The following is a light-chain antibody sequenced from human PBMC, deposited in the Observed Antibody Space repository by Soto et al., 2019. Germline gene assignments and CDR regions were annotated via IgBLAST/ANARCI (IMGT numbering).Light chain of an antibody. J-gene: IGKJ1*01. CDR3: QQSYSTPQT. CDR2: AAS. V-gene: IGKV1-39*01. Sequence: DIQMTQSPSSLSASVGDRVTITSRASQSISSYLNWYQQKPGKATKLLIYAASSLQSGVPSRFSGSGSGTDFTLTISSLQPEDFETYYCQQSYSTPQTVGQGTKVEIK. CDR1: QSISSY.